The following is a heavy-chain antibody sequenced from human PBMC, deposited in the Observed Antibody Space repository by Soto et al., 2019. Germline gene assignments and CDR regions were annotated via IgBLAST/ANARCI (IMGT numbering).Heavy chain of an antibody. D-gene: IGHD3-9*01. CDR1: GGSISSYY. CDR3: ARVDFNWFDL. J-gene: IGHJ5*02. V-gene: IGHV4-59*01. CDR2: IYYSGST. Sequence: SETLSLTCTVSGGSISSYYWSWIRQPPGKGLEWIGYIYYSGSTNYNPSLKSRVTISVDTSKNQFSLKLSSVTAADTAVYYCARVDFNWFDLWGQGTLVTVSS.